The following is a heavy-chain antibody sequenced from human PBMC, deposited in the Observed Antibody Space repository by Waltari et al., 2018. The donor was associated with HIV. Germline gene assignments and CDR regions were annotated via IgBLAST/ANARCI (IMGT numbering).Heavy chain of an antibody. D-gene: IGHD1-1*01. CDR3: ARDRPGNSFDY. V-gene: IGHV3-66*01. Sequence: EVQMMESGGGLVQPGGSLRLSCSVPGFTVSDNSVRWVRQAPGKGLEWVSVIFSRGNTYYADSVRGRFIISRDISKNTVDLQMDALRAEDTALYFCARDRPGNSFDYWGQGSLVTVSS. CDR2: IFSRGNT. J-gene: IGHJ4*02. CDR1: GFTVSDNS.